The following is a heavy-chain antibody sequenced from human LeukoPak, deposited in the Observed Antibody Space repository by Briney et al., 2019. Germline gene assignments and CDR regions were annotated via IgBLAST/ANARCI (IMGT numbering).Heavy chain of an antibody. CDR1: GFTFSSYW. V-gene: IGHV3-7*01. Sequence: GGSLRLSCAASGFTFSSYWMSWVRQVPGKGLEWVANIKQDGSEKYYVDSVKGRFTISRDNAKNSLYLQMNSLRAEDTAVYYCARSPGRLGELSFGTPRRYWGQGTLVTVSS. CDR3: ARSPGRLGELSFGTPRRY. J-gene: IGHJ4*02. CDR2: IKQDGSEK. D-gene: IGHD3-16*02.